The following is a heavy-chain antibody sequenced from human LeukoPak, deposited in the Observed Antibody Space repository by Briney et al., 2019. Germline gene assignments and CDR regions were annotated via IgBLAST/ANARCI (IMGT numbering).Heavy chain of an antibody. V-gene: IGHV3-21*01. J-gene: IGHJ4*02. CDR1: GFTFSSCS. CDR2: ISSSSSYI. Sequence: GGSLRLSCAASGFTFSSCSMNWVRQAPGKGLEWVSSISSSSSYIYYADSVKGRFTISRDNAKNSLYLQMNSLRAEDTAVYYCARGDYYYDSSGYYFDYWGQGTLVTVSS. CDR3: ARGDYYYDSSGYYFDY. D-gene: IGHD3-22*01.